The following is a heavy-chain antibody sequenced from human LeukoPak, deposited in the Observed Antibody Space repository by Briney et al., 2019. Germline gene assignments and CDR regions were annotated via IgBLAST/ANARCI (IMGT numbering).Heavy chain of an antibody. CDR3: ARSDEGYRFDY. V-gene: IGHV4-39*01. Sequence: SGTLSLTCTVSGGSISSSDYYWGWIRQPPGKGLEWIGNIYYTGSTYYNPSLKSRVTISMDTSQNQFSLKLSSVTAADTAVYYCARSDEGYRFDYWGQGTLLTVSS. CDR1: GGSISSSDYY. J-gene: IGHJ4*02. D-gene: IGHD5-24*01. CDR2: IYYTGST.